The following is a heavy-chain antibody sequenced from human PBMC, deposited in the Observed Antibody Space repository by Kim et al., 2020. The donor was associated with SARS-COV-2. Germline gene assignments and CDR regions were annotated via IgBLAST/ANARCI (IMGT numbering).Heavy chain of an antibody. CDR2: IDGSDGTT. Sequence: GGSLRLSCTTSGFTFTGHAMSWVRQAPGKGLEWVSSIDGSDGTTYYVDSVKGRFSISRDDSKNTLYLQMSALRADDTAAEYGLKGGGGWIWEDGGRGT. J-gene: IGHJ4*02. CDR3: LKGGGGWIWED. V-gene: IGHV3-23*01. D-gene: IGHD3-10*01. CDR1: GFTFTGHA.